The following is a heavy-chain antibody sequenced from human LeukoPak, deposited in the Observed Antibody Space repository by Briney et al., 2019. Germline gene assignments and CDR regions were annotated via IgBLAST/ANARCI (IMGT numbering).Heavy chain of an antibody. CDR3: ARDPGLLIYDY. D-gene: IGHD2-15*01. CDR2: ISSSSSYI. CDR1: GFTFSSYS. Sequence: GGSLRLSCAASGFTFSSYSMNWVRQAPGKGLEWVSSISSSSSYIYYADSVKGRFTISRDNAKNSLYLQVNSLRAEDTAVYYCARDPGLLIYDYWGQGTLVTVSS. V-gene: IGHV3-21*01. J-gene: IGHJ4*02.